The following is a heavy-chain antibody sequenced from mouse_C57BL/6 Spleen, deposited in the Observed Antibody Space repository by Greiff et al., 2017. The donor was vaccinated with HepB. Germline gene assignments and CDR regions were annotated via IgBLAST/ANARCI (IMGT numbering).Heavy chain of an antibody. D-gene: IGHD3-1*01. J-gene: IGHJ4*01. Sequence: VKLVESGAELVKPGASVKISCKASGYAFSSYWMNWVKQRPGKGLEWIGQIYPGDGDTNYNGKFKGKATLTADKSSSTAYMQLSSLTSEDSAVYFCARSRGLTMDYWGQGTSVTVSS. CDR1: GYAFSSYW. CDR3: ARSRGLTMDY. V-gene: IGHV1-80*01. CDR2: IYPGDGDT.